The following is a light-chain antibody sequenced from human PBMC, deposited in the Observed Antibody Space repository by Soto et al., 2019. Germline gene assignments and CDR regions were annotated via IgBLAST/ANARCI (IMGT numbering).Light chain of an antibody. CDR2: DAS. CDR1: QSISSC. Sequence: EIVLTQSPATLSLSPGDRATLFCRASQSISSCFAWYQQKPGKAPKLLIYDASSMPSGIPSRFSGSGSGTDFTLTISSLQPEDFAAYYCQQRYSTPLTFGQGTRLEI. CDR3: QQRYSTPLT. V-gene: IGKV3-11*01. J-gene: IGKJ5*01.